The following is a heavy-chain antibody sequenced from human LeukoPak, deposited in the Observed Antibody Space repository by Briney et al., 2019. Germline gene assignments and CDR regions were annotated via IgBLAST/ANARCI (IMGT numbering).Heavy chain of an antibody. J-gene: IGHJ5*02. CDR2: IYSGGST. D-gene: IGHD6-19*01. CDR1: GFTVSSNY. CDR3: ARQYSSGWYNWFDP. V-gene: IGHV3-53*01. Sequence: PGGSLRLSCAASGFTVSSNYMSWVRQAPGKGLEWVSVIYSGGSTYYADSVKGRLTISRDNSKNTLYPQMNSLRAEDTAVYYCARQYSSGWYNWFDPWGQGTLVTVSS.